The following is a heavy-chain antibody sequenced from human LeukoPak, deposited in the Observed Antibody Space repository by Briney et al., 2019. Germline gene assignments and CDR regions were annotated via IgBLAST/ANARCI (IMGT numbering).Heavy chain of an antibody. CDR2: ISYDGSNK. J-gene: IGHJ1*01. D-gene: IGHD2-15*01. CDR1: GFTFSSYA. CDR3: ARPSPIVVVVAATPGYFQH. Sequence: GGSLTLSCAASGFTFSSYAMHWVRQAPGKGLEWVAVISYDGSNKYYADSVKGRFTISRDNSKNTLYLQMNSLRAEDTAVYYCARPSPIVVVVAATPGYFQHWGQGTLVTVSS. V-gene: IGHV3-30-3*01.